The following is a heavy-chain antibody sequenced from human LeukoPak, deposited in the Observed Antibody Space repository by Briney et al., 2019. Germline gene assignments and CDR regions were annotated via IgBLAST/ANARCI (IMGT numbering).Heavy chain of an antibody. D-gene: IGHD1-20*01. CDR2: INSDGSST. Sequence: GGSQTLSCAASGFTFSNYWVHWVRQAPGKGLVWVSRINSDGSSTNYADSVKGRYTISRDNAKNTLYLEMNSLRADDTAVYYCVRDLSGTTGNWGQGTLVTVSS. CDR3: VRDLSGTTGN. V-gene: IGHV3-74*01. CDR1: GFTFSNYW. J-gene: IGHJ4*02.